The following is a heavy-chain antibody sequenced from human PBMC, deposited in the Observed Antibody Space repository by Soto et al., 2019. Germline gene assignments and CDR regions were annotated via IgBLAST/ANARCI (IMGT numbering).Heavy chain of an antibody. CDR3: AHDFWSGYST. J-gene: IGHJ5*02. D-gene: IGHD3-3*01. CDR1: GGSFSGYY. CDR2: INHSGST. V-gene: IGHV4-34*01. Sequence: SETLSLTCAVYGGSFSGYYWSWIRQPPGKGLEWIGEINHSGSTNYNPSLKSRVTISVDTSKNQFSLKLSSVTAADTAVYYCAHDFWSGYSTWGQGTLVTVSS.